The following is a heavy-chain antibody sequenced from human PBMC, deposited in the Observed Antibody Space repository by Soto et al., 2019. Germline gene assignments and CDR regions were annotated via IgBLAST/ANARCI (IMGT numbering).Heavy chain of an antibody. CDR3: ASSAKLYCSSTSCYRAPDY. V-gene: IGHV4-38-2*01. CDR1: GYSISSGYY. J-gene: IGHJ4*02. Sequence: PSETLSLTCAVSGYSISSGYYWGWIRQPPGKGLEWIGSIYHSGSTYYNPSLKSRVTISVDTSKNQFSPKLSSVTAADTAVYYCASSAKLYCSSTSCYRAPDYWGQGTLVTVSS. CDR2: IYHSGST. D-gene: IGHD2-2*02.